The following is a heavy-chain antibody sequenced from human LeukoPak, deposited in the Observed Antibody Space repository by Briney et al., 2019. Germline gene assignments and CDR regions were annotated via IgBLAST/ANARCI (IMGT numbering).Heavy chain of an antibody. D-gene: IGHD6-13*01. V-gene: IGHV3-33*01. CDR1: GFTFSSYG. CDR3: ARDSSSWPDLDY. Sequence: GRSLRLSCAASGFTFSSYGMHWVRQAPGKGLEWVAVIWYDGSNKYYADSVKGRFTISRDNSKNTLYLQMNSLRAEDTAVYYCARDSSSWPDLDYWGQGTLVTVSS. J-gene: IGHJ4*02. CDR2: IWYDGSNK.